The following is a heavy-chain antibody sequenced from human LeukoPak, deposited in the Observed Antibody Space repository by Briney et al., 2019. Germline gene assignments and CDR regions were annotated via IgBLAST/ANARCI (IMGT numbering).Heavy chain of an antibody. CDR2: IYTSGST. J-gene: IGHJ6*03. CDR3: AREPYDSSGYYLFYYYYMDV. CDR1: GGSISSGSYY. Sequence: SETLSLTCTVSGGSISSGSYYWSWIRQPAGKGLEWIGRIYTSGSTNYNPSLKSRVTISVDTSKNQFSLKLSSVTAADTAVYYCAREPYDSSGYYLFYYYYMDVWGKGTTVTISS. D-gene: IGHD3-22*01. V-gene: IGHV4-61*02.